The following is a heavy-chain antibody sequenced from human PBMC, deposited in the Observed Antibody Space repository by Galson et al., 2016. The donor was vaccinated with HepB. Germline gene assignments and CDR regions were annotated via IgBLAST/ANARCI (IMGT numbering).Heavy chain of an antibody. D-gene: IGHD7-27*01. CDR1: GFTVSSNY. J-gene: IGHJ4*02. Sequence: SLRLSCAASGFTVSSNYMNWVRQAPGKGLEWVSIIYVGGSTYYADSVRGRFTISRDNSKNTLYLQINSLRAADTAVYYCAGTGDYYSFDYWGQGTLVTVSS. CDR2: IYVGGST. V-gene: IGHV3-53*01. CDR3: AGTGDYYSFDY.